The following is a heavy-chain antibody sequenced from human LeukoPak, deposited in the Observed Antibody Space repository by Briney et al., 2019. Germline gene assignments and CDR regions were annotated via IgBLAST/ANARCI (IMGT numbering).Heavy chain of an antibody. J-gene: IGHJ6*03. CDR3: ARDASGWFGELDYYYMDV. CDR1: GGSISSGSYY. V-gene: IGHV4-61*02. D-gene: IGHD3-10*01. CDR2: IYTSGST. Sequence: SQTLSLTCTVSGGSISSGSYYWSWIRQPAGKGLEWIGRIYTSGSTNYNPSLKSRVTISVDTSKNQFSLKLSSVTAADTAVYYCARDASGWFGELDYYYMDVWGKGTTVTISS.